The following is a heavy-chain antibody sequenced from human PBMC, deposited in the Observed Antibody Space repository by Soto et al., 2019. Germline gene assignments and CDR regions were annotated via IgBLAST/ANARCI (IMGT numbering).Heavy chain of an antibody. CDR1: GYTFTSYD. CDR2: MNPNSGNT. J-gene: IGHJ5*02. CDR3: ARARYCSSTSCYLSFDP. D-gene: IGHD2-2*01. Sequence: ASVKVSCKASGYTFTSYDINWVRQATGQGLEWMGWMNPNSGNTGYAQKFQGRVTMTRNTSISTAYMELSSLRSEDTAVYYCARARYCSSTSCYLSFDPWGQGTLVTVSS. V-gene: IGHV1-8*01.